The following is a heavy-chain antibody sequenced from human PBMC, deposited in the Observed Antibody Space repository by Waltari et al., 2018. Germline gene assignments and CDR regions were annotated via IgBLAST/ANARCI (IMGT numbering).Heavy chain of an antibody. J-gene: IGHJ4*02. D-gene: IGHD6-6*01. CDR1: GYSISSGFY. CDR3: GRLEGQLVEY. CDR2: IHHSGIT. V-gene: IGHV4-38-2*01. Sequence: QVQLQESGPGLVKPSETLSLTCVVHGYSISSGFYWGWIRQPPGKGLEWIASIHHSGITHYSPSLQSRVIISVDTSKNQFSLKLSSVTATDTAVYYCGRLEGQLVEYWGQGTLVTVSS.